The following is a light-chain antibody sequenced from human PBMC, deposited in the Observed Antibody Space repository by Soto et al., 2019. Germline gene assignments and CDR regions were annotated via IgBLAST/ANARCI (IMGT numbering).Light chain of an antibody. CDR1: QSVTIS. Sequence: EIVMTQSPATLSLSPGERATLSCRASQSVTISLAWYQQKPGQAPTLLMSGASTRATGTPVRFSGSGSGTEFSLTISSLQSEDCAVYYCQQYNDWPRTFGQGTKLEIK. CDR2: GAS. V-gene: IGKV3-15*01. CDR3: QQYNDWPRT. J-gene: IGKJ2*01.